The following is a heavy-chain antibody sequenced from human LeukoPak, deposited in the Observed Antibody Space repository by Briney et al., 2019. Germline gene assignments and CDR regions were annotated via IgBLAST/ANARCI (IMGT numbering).Heavy chain of an antibody. J-gene: IGHJ6*04. CDR1: GFTVSSNY. Sequence: PGGSLRLSCAASGFTVSSNYMTWVRQAPGKGLEWVSVIYSGGTTYYADSVKGRFTIPRDNSKNTLSLQMNSLRAEDTAVYYCARVRGLLSGMDVWGKGTTVTVSS. CDR2: IYSGGTT. V-gene: IGHV3-53*01. D-gene: IGHD3/OR15-3a*01. CDR3: ARVRGLLSGMDV.